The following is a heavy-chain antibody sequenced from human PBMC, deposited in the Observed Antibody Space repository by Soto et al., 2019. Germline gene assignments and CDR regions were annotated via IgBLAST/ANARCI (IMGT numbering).Heavy chain of an antibody. CDR3: AVTPIGELSLYLSNFPPY. D-gene: IGHD3-16*02. CDR1: GGSISSYY. V-gene: IGHV4-59*01. CDR2: IYYSGST. J-gene: IGHJ4*02. Sequence: PSETLSLTCTVSGGSISSYYWSWIRQPPGKGLEWIGYIYYSGSTNYNPSLKSRVTISVDTSKNQFSLKLSSVTAADTAVYYCAVTPIGELSLYLSNFPPYWGQGTLVTVSS.